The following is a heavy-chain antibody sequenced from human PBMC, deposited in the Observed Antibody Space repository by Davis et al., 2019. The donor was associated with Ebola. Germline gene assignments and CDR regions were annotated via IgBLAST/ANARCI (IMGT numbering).Heavy chain of an antibody. V-gene: IGHV3-23*01. CDR2: ISGSGGST. CDR3: APDPGFWSGYPLSMDV. J-gene: IGHJ6*02. CDR1: GFTFSSYA. Sequence: GESLKISCAASGFTFSSYAMSWVRQAPGKGLEWVSAISGSGGSTYYADSVKGRFTISRDNSKNTLYLQMNSLRAEDTAVYYCAPDPGFWSGYPLSMDVWGQGTTVTVSS. D-gene: IGHD3-3*01.